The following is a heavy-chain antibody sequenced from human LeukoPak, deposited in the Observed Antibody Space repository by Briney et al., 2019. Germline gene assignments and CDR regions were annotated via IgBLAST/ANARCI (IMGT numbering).Heavy chain of an antibody. CDR3: AKDAVNCSGTSCSYGMDV. CDR1: GFTFSNYA. D-gene: IGHD2-2*01. CDR2: ISYDGDDK. V-gene: IGHV3-30*18. Sequence: GGSLRLSCAASGFTFSNYAIHWVRQAPGKGLEWVAFISYDGDDKYYADSVKGRFTTSRDNSNNMVHLQMHGLRPEDTAVYSCAKDAVNCSGTSCSYGMDVWGQGTTVTVSS. J-gene: IGHJ6*02.